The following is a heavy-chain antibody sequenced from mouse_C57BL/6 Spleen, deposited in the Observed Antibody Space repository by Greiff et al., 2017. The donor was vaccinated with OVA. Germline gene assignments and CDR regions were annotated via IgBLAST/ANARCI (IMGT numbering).Heavy chain of an antibody. D-gene: IGHD4-1*01. V-gene: IGHV5-17*01. CDR1: GFTFSDYG. CDR2: ISSGSSTN. J-gene: IGHJ4*01. CDR3: ARSNWDDAMDY. Sequence: EVQGVESGGGLVKPGGSLKLSCAASGFTFSDYGMHWVRQAPEKGLEWVAYISSGSSTNYYADTVKGRFTISRDNAKNTLFLQMTSLRSEDTAMYYCARSNWDDAMDYWGQGTSVTVSS.